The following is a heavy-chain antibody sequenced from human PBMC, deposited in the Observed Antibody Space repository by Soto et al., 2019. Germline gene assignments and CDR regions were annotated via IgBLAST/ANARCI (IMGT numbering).Heavy chain of an antibody. J-gene: IGHJ6*02. CDR3: ARDWDDSSGYFHNYGMDV. D-gene: IGHD3-22*01. Sequence: ASVKVSCKASGGTFSSYAISWVRQAPGQGLEWMGGIIPIFGTANYAQKFQGRVTITADKSTSTAYMELSSLRSEDTAVYYCARDWDDSSGYFHNYGMDVWGQGTTVTVSS. CDR1: GGTFSSYA. CDR2: IIPIFGTA. V-gene: IGHV1-69*06.